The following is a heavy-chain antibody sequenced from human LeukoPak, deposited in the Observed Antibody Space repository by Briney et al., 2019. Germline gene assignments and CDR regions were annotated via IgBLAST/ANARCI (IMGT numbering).Heavy chain of an antibody. CDR2: VSGSSTII. D-gene: IGHD1-7*01. J-gene: IGHJ5*02. Sequence: GGSLRLSCAASGFTFSSYGMSWVRQAPGKGLEWVSYVSGSSTIIYYADSVKGRFTISRDNAKNSMFLQMNGLRAEDTAVYYCVRDGSVNWNYWFDPWGQGTLVTVSS. V-gene: IGHV3-48*01. CDR1: GFTFSSYG. CDR3: VRDGSVNWNYWFDP.